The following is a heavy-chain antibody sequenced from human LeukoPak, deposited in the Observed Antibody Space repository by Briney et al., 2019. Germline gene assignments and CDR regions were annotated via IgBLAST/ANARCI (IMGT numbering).Heavy chain of an antibody. J-gene: IGHJ4*02. D-gene: IGHD3-9*01. Sequence: PGGSLRLSCAASGFTFSSYGMHWVRQAPGKGLEWVAVIWYDASNRYYADSVKGRFTISRDNSKNTLYLQMNSLRAEDTAVYYCAKGELRYFDWLVDYWGQGTLVTVSS. V-gene: IGHV3-33*06. CDR2: IWYDASNR. CDR1: GFTFSSYG. CDR3: AKGELRYFDWLVDY.